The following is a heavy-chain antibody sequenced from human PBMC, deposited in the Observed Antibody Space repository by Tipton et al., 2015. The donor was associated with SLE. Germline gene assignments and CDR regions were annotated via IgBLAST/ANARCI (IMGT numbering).Heavy chain of an antibody. Sequence: SLRLSCAASGFTFSNYWMSWVRQAPGKGLEWVANIKEDGGERYYADSVKGRFTISRDNAKNSLYLQMSSLRAEDTAVYYCARDIVVVPATFDSWGQGTLVTVSS. CDR1: GFTFSNYW. D-gene: IGHD2-2*01. CDR2: IKEDGGER. V-gene: IGHV3-7*01. J-gene: IGHJ4*02. CDR3: ARDIVVVPATFDS.